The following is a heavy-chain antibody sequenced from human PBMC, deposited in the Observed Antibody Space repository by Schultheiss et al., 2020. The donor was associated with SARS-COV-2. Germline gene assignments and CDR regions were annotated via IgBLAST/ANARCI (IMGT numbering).Heavy chain of an antibody. CDR1: GGSISSGGYS. CDR3: ARAPNCCGGSCSDY. V-gene: IGHV4-30-2*01. J-gene: IGHJ4*02. Sequence: SETLSLTCAVSGGSISSGGYSWSWIRQPPGKGLEWIGYIYHSGSTYYNPSLKSRVTISVDTSKNQFSLKLSSVTAADTAVYYCARAPNCCGGSCSDYWGQGTLVTVSS. D-gene: IGHD2-15*01. CDR2: IYHSGST.